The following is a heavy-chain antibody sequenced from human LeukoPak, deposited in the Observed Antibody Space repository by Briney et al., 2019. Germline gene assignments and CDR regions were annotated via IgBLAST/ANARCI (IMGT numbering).Heavy chain of an antibody. CDR3: AKYNGFCSSVSCYYFDY. V-gene: IGHV3-23*01. D-gene: IGHD2-15*01. J-gene: IGHJ4*02. CDR2: SHGSGGAT. Sequence: GGSLRLSCAAPGFTFSTFAVGWVRRGPGKGLEWVSDSHGSGGATFYADSVKGRFTVSRDDSKSTLYLQMNSLRAEDTAVYYCAKYNGFCSSVSCYYFDYWGQGILVTVSS. CDR1: GFTFSTFA.